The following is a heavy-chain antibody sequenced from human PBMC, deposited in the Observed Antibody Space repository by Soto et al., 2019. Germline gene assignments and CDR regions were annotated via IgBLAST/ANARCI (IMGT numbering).Heavy chain of an antibody. CDR2: ISSSSSTI. J-gene: IGHJ4*02. CDR1: GFTFSSYS. CDR3: ARDSSGILTGYYDPFDY. V-gene: IGHV3-48*01. Sequence: GGSLRLSCAASGFTFSSYSMNWVRQAPGKGLEWVSYISSSSSTIYYADSVKGRFTISRDNAKNSLYLQMNSLRAEDTAVYYCARDSSGILTGYYDPFDYWGQGTLVTVSS. D-gene: IGHD3-9*01.